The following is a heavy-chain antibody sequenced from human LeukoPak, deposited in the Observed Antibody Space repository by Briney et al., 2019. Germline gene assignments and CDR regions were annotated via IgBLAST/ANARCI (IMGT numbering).Heavy chain of an antibody. V-gene: IGHV1-69*13. CDR3: ARDPCDSSGYYVPSYFYYGMDV. J-gene: IGHJ6*02. CDR2: IIPIFGTA. CDR1: GGTFSTYA. Sequence: GASVKVSCKVSGGTFSTYAISWVRQAPGEGLEWMGGIIPIFGTANYAQKFQGRVTITADESTSTAYMELSSLRSEDTAVYYCARDPCDSSGYYVPSYFYYGMDVWGQGTTVIVSS. D-gene: IGHD3-22*01.